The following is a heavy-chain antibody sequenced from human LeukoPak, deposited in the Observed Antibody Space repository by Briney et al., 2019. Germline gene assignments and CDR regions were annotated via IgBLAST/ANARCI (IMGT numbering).Heavy chain of an antibody. CDR1: GFTFSSFA. CDR2: ISGSDGST. V-gene: IGHV3-23*01. D-gene: IGHD4-17*01. CDR3: AKGYGDYTVVDY. Sequence: GGSLTLSCAASGFTFSSFAMGWVREAPGKGLEWVSAISGSDGSTYYADSVKGRFTISRDNSKNTLYLQMNSLRAEDTAVYYCAKGYGDYTVVDYWGQGTLVTVSS. J-gene: IGHJ4*02.